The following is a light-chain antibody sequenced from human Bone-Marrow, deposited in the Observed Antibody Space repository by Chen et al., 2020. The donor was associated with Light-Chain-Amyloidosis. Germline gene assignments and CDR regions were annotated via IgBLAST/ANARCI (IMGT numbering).Light chain of an antibody. CDR3: QQYGTSPLT. Sequence: EIVLTQSPGTLSLSPGEGANLSCRASQTISSNYLTWYQQKFGQAPRLLIYGSSSRATGIPDRFTGSGSGTDFTHTINRLGPEDFAMYYCQQYGTSPLTFGGGTKVEIK. CDR1: QTISSNY. J-gene: IGKJ4*01. V-gene: IGKV3-20*01. CDR2: GSS.